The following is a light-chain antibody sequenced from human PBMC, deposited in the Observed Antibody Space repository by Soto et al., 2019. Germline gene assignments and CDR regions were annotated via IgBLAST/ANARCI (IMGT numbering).Light chain of an antibody. CDR1: QSISSY. J-gene: IGKJ1*01. CDR3: QQSYSTPQT. Sequence: DIQMTQSPSSLSASVGGRVTITCRASQSISSYLNWYQQKPGKAPKLLIYAASSLQSGVPSRFSGSGSGTDFTLTISSLQPEDFATYYCQQSYSTPQTFGQGTKLDIK. CDR2: AAS. V-gene: IGKV1-39*01.